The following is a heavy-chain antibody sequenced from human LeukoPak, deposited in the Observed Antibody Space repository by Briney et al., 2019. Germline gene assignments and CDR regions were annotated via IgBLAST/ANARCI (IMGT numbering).Heavy chain of an antibody. D-gene: IGHD6-19*01. CDR2: IRSKAYGGTT. J-gene: IGHJ4*02. CDR1: GFTFGDYA. V-gene: IGHV3-49*03. Sequence: GGSLRLSCTASGFTFGDYAMSWFRQAPGKGLEWVGFIRSKAYGGTTGYAASVKGRFTISRDDSKSIAYLQMNSLKTEDTAVYYCTRDRYSSGWYTDDYWGQGTLVTVSS. CDR3: TRDRYSSGWYTDDY.